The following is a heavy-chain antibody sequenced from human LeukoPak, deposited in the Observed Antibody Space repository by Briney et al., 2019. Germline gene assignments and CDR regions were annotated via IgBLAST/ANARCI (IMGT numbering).Heavy chain of an antibody. V-gene: IGHV1-69*05. CDR3: ARVDRYCTNGVCFFNWFDP. Sequence: ASVKVSCKASGGTFGSYAISWVRQAPGQGLEWMGGIIPIFGTANYAQKFQGRVTITTDESTSTAYMELSSLRSEDTAVYYCARVDRYCTNGVCFFNWFDPWGQGTLVTVSS. D-gene: IGHD2-8*01. CDR1: GGTFGSYA. CDR2: IIPIFGTA. J-gene: IGHJ5*02.